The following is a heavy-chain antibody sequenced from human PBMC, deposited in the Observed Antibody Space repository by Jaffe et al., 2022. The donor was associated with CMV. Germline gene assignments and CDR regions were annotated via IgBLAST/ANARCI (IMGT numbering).Heavy chain of an antibody. V-gene: IGHV3-48*03. CDR1: GFNFRNYE. D-gene: IGHD1-26*01. CDR3: ARDGLNGSYAWDAFDL. Sequence: EVQLEESGGGLVQPGGSLRLSCVASGFNFRNYEMSWVRQAPGKGLEWISYIRSSGSGMYYADSVKGRFTISRDNGKNSLYLQMNSLRAEDTAIYYCARDGLNGSYAWDAFDLWGQGTVVTVSS. J-gene: IGHJ3*01. CDR2: IRSSGSGM.